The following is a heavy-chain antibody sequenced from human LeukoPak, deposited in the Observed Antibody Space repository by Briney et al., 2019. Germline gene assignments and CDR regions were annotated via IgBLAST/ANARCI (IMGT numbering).Heavy chain of an antibody. J-gene: IGHJ4*02. CDR3: ARDLMGSEWWNYGGYFDY. V-gene: IGHV4-59*12. CDR1: GGSISGYY. D-gene: IGHD1-7*01. CDR2: IYSGGGT. Sequence: SETLSLTCTVSGGSISGYYWSWVRQPPGKGLEWIAYIYSGGGTNYSPSLKSRVTMSVDTSKNQFSLKLSSVTAADTAVYYCARDLMGSEWWNYGGYFDYWGQGTLVTVSS.